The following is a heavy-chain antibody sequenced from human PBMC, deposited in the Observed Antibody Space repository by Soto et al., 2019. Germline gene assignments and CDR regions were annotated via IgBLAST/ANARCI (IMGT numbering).Heavy chain of an antibody. CDR3: PRSSPPTSLRVLEWSYMDV. CDR1: GFTFSGSA. V-gene: IGHV3-73*01. D-gene: IGHD3-3*01. J-gene: IGHJ6*03. CDR2: IRSKANSYAT. Sequence: PGGSLRLSCAASGFTFSGSAMHWVRQASGKGLEWVGRIRSKANSYATAYAASVKGRFTISRDDSKHTAYLQMNSLKTEDTAVYYCPRSSPPTSLRVLEWSYMDVWGKGTTVTVSS.